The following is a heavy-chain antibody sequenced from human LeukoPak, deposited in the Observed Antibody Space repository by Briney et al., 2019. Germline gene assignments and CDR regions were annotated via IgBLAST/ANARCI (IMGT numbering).Heavy chain of an antibody. V-gene: IGHV4-34*01. CDR1: GGSFSGYY. Sequence: PSETLSPTCAVYGGSFSGYYWSWIRQPPGKGLEWIGEINHSGSTNYNPSLKSRVTISVDTSKNQFSLKLSSVTAADTAVYYCARGPYYYDSSGANDYWGQGTLVTVSS. CDR2: INHSGST. J-gene: IGHJ4*02. CDR3: ARGPYYYDSSGANDY. D-gene: IGHD3-22*01.